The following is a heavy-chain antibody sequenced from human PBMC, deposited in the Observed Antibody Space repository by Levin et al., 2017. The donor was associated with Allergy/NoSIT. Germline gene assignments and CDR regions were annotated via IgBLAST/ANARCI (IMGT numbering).Heavy chain of an antibody. Sequence: GESLKISCKASGYTFTGYYIHWVRQAPGQGLEWMGWINLNRGDTNFAQKFQGRVTMTRDTSISTAYMELSRLRFDDTAVYYCAREDRDSSGWYLGSWFDPWGQGTLVTVSS. D-gene: IGHD6-19*01. CDR3: AREDRDSSGWYLGSWFDP. V-gene: IGHV1-2*02. CDR2: INLNRGDT. CDR1: GYTFTGYY. J-gene: IGHJ5*02.